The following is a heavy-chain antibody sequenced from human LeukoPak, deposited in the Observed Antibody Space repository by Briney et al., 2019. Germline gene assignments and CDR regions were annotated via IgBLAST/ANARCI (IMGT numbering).Heavy chain of an antibody. CDR3: AKINNDDDY. J-gene: IGHJ4*02. D-gene: IGHD1/OR15-1a*01. Sequence: AAFSPDGHTDYYIDSVKGRFTISRDNSKNMIYLQMNSLRREDSAVYFCAKINNDDDYWGQGTLVTVSS. V-gene: IGHV3-30*18. CDR2: FSPDGHTD.